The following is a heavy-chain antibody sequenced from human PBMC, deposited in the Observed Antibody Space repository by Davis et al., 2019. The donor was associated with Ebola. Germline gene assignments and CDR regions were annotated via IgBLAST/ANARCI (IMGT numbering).Heavy chain of an antibody. CDR2: TYYRSKWYN. D-gene: IGHD6-19*01. CDR3: AREGEYSSGWSLMDV. V-gene: IGHV6-1*01. Sequence: SCAISGDSVSSHSAAWNWIRQSPSRGLEWLGRTYYRSKWYNDYAVSVKSRIAINPDTSKNQFSLQLNAVTPEDTAVYYCAREGEYSSGWSLMDVWGKGTTVTVSS. J-gene: IGHJ6*04. CDR1: GDSVSSHSAA.